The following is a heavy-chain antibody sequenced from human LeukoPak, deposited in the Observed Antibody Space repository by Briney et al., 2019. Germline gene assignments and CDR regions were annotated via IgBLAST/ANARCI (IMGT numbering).Heavy chain of an antibody. V-gene: IGHV1-69*05. Sequence: SVTVPCKASGGTFTSYAISWVRQAPGQGLEWMGWIIPIFGTANYAQTFQGRVTITTDESTSPDYMELSSLRSEDTAVYYWASGKLRVAVAGTDYWGQGTRVSVSS. J-gene: IGHJ4*02. CDR3: ASGKLRVAVAGTDY. CDR2: IIPIFGTA. CDR1: GGTFTSYA. D-gene: IGHD6-19*01.